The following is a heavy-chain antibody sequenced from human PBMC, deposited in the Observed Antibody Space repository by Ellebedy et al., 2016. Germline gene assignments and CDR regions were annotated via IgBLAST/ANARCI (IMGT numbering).Heavy chain of an antibody. V-gene: IGHV3-48*01. CDR2: ISSSSSTI. D-gene: IGHD3-10*01. J-gene: IGHJ4*02. CDR1: GFTFSTYS. CDR3: ARGEYGSGSSFDC. Sequence: GGSLRLSXAASGFTFSTYSMHWVRQAPGKGLEWVSYISSSSSTIYYADSVKGRLTISRDNAKNSLYLQMNSLRAEDTAVYYCARGEYGSGSSFDCWGQGTLITVSS.